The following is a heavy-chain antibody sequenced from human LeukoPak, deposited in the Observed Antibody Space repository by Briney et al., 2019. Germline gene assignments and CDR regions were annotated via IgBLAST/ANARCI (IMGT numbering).Heavy chain of an antibody. CDR2: INHSGST. D-gene: IGHD6-19*01. Sequence: SETLSLTCAVYGGSFSGYYWSWIRQPPGKGLEWIGEINHSGSTNYNPSLRSRVTISVDTSKNQFSLKLSSVTAADTAVYYCARAVAGTYDYWGQGTLVTVSS. CDR3: ARAVAGTYDY. V-gene: IGHV4-34*01. J-gene: IGHJ4*02. CDR1: GGSFSGYY.